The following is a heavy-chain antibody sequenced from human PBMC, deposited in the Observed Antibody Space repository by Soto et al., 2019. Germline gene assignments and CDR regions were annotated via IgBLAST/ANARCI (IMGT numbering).Heavy chain of an antibody. D-gene: IGHD6-13*01. J-gene: IGHJ5*02. CDR3: ARGRSIAAAGIAWFDP. Sequence: SETLSLTCAVYGGSFSGYYWSWIRQPPGKGLEWIGEINHSGSTNYNPSLKSRVTISVDTSKNQFSLKLSSVTAADTAVYYCARGRSIAAAGIAWFDPWGQGTLVTVSS. CDR1: GGSFSGYY. V-gene: IGHV4-34*01. CDR2: INHSGST.